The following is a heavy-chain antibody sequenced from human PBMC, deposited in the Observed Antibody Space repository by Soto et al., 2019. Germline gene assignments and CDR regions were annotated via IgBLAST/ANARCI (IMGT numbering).Heavy chain of an antibody. Sequence: GGSLRLSCAASGFTFSSYSMNWVRQAPGKGLEWVSSISSSSSYIYYADSVKGRFTISRDNAKNSLYLQMNSLRAEDTAVYYCARDQGFLECISNRHDYWGQGTLVTVSS. V-gene: IGHV3-21*01. D-gene: IGHD3-3*01. J-gene: IGHJ4*01. CDR1: GFTFSSYS. CDR3: ARDQGFLECISNRHDY. CDR2: ISSSSSYI.